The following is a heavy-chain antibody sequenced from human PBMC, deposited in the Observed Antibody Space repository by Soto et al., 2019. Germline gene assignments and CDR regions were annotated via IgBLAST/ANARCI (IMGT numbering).Heavy chain of an antibody. Sequence: GGSLRLSCAASGFTFSSYAMSWVRQAPGKGLEWVSAISGSGGSTYYADSVKGRFTISRDNSKNTLYLQMNSLRAEDTAVYYCALGYCSSTSCQKSGNWFDPWGQGTLVTVSS. CDR3: ALGYCSSTSCQKSGNWFDP. CDR1: GFTFSSYA. D-gene: IGHD2-2*03. CDR2: ISGSGGST. V-gene: IGHV3-23*01. J-gene: IGHJ5*02.